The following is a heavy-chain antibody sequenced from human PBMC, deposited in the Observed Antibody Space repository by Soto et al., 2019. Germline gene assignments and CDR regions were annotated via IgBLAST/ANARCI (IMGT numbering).Heavy chain of an antibody. D-gene: IGHD3-10*01. J-gene: IGHJ6*02. V-gene: IGHV4-39*01. CDR1: GACISSSSYY. CDR2: IYYSGST. Sequence: ELLSLTCTDSGACISSSSYYWGWIRQPPGKGREWIGSIYYSGSTYYNPSLKSRVTISVDTSKNQFSLKLSSVTAADTAVYYCAANYYGPGSVWFGYYYYGMDVWGQGTTVT. CDR3: AANYYGPGSVWFGYYYYGMDV.